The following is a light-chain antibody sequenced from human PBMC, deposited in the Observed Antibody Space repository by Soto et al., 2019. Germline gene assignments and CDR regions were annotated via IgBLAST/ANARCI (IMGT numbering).Light chain of an antibody. CDR1: QSVSSTY. Sequence: EIVSTQSPGTLSLSPGERATLSCRASQSVSSTYLAWYQQKPGQAPRLLIYDASRRATGIPDRFSGSGSRTDFTLTISRLEPEDFAVYYCQQYGSSPGLFTFGPGTKVDIK. J-gene: IGKJ3*01. CDR2: DAS. V-gene: IGKV3-20*01. CDR3: QQYGSSPGLFT.